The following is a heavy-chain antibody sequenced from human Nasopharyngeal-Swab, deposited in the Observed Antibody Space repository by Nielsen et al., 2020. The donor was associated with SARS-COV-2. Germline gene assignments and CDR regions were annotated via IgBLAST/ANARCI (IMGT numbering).Heavy chain of an antibody. V-gene: IGHV1-8*01. Sequence: ASVKVSCKASGYTFTSYDINWVRQATGQGLEWMGWMNPNSGNTGYAQKFQGRVTMTRNTSISTAYMELSSLRSEDTAVYYCARGNSWYEELDYWGQGTLVTVSS. CDR3: ARGNSWYEELDY. CDR1: GYTFTSYD. D-gene: IGHD6-13*01. J-gene: IGHJ4*02. CDR2: MNPNSGNT.